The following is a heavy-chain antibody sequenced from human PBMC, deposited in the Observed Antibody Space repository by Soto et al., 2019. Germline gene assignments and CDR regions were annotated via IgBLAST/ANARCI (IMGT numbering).Heavy chain of an antibody. CDR1: GFTVSSNY. CDR3: ARHGYRYGAGSFDY. V-gene: IGHV3-66*04. J-gene: IGHJ4*02. CDR2: IYSGGSA. D-gene: IGHD5-18*01. Sequence: EVQLVESGGGLVQPGGSLRLSCAASGFTVSSNYMSWVRQAPGKGLEWVSVIYSGGSAYYADSVKGRFTISRDNSKNTLYLQMNSLRAEDTAVYYCARHGYRYGAGSFDYWGQGTLVTVSS.